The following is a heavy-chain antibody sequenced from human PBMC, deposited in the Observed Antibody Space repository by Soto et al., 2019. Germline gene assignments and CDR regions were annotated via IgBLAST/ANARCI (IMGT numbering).Heavy chain of an antibody. CDR3: ARDLGGPDY. J-gene: IGHJ4*02. CDR1: GFTLNNYW. Sequence: PGGSLRLSCAASGFTLNNYWMHWVREAPGKGLVWVSRINNDGSSTAYADPVKGRFTISRDNAKNTLYLQMNSLRVEDTAIYYCARDLGGPDYWGQGTLVTVSS. V-gene: IGHV3-74*01. CDR2: INNDGSST. D-gene: IGHD3-16*01.